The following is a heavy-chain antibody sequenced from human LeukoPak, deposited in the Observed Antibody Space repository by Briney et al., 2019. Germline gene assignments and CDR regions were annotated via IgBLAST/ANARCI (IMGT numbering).Heavy chain of an antibody. Sequence: GASVKVSCKVSGNTFTGYYMHWVRQAPGQGLEWMGWINPNSGGTNYAQKFQGRVTMTRDTSISTAYMELSRLISDDTAVYYCARGGRGYSYGYVSYYYMDVWGKGTTVTISS. D-gene: IGHD5-18*01. J-gene: IGHJ6*03. CDR1: GNTFTGYY. CDR3: ARGGRGYSYGYVSYYYMDV. V-gene: IGHV1-2*02. CDR2: INPNSGGT.